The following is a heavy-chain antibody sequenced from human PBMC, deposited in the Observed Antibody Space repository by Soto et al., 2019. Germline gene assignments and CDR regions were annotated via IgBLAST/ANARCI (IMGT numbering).Heavy chain of an antibody. D-gene: IGHD3-22*01. CDR2: INAGNGNT. V-gene: IGHV1-3*01. J-gene: IGHJ4*02. CDR3: ARPKDYDDCLDL. Sequence: QVQLVQSGAEVKKPGASVKVSCKASGYAFTGFNIHWLRQAPGQRLEWMGWINAGNGNTKYSQKFQGRVTFTRDTSANTAYMELSSLISEDTAVYYCARPKDYDDCLDLWGQGTLVTVSS. CDR1: GYAFTGFN.